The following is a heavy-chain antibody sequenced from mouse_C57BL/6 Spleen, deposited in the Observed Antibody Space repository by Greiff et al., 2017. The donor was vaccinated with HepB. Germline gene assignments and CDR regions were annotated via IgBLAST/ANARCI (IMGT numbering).Heavy chain of an antibody. Sequence: VQVVESGAELVKPGASVKISCKASGYAFSSYWMNWVKQRPGKGLEWIGQIYPGDGDTNYNGKFKGKATLTADKSSSTAYMQLSSLTSEDSAVYFCARRGPHYFDYWGQGTTLTVSS. J-gene: IGHJ2*01. CDR3: ARRGPHYFDY. V-gene: IGHV1-80*01. CDR2: IYPGDGDT. CDR1: GYAFSSYW.